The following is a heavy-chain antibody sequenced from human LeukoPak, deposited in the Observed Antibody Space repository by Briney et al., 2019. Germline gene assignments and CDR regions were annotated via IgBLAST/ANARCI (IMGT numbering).Heavy chain of an antibody. Sequence: ASVKVSCKASGYSFSSYSISWVRQAPGQGLEWMGWISAYNGNTNYAQKLQGRVTMTTDTSTSTAYMELRSLRSDDTAVYYCARPQNYYDSSGYHSWYFDYWGQGTLVTVSS. CDR1: GYSFSSYS. J-gene: IGHJ4*02. D-gene: IGHD3-22*01. V-gene: IGHV1-18*01. CDR3: ARPQNYYDSSGYHSWYFDY. CDR2: ISAYNGNT.